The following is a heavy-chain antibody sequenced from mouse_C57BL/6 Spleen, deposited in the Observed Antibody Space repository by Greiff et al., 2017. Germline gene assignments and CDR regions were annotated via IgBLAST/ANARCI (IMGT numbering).Heavy chain of an antibody. CDR2: INPSTGGT. CDR1: GYSFTGYY. V-gene: IGHV1-42*01. Sequence: VQLQQSGPELVKPGASVKISCKASGYSFTGYYMNWVKQSPEKSLEWMGEINPSTGGTTYNQKFKAKATLTVDKSSSTAYMQLKSLTSEDSAVYYCARLELDDPAWFAYWGQGTLVTVSA. J-gene: IGHJ3*01. CDR3: ARLELDDPAWFAY.